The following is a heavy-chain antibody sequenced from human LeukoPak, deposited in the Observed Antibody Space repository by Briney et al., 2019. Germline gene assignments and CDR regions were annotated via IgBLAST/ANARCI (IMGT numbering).Heavy chain of an antibody. CDR2: IYYSGNT. D-gene: IGHD3-3*01. CDR1: GGSFSDTGYY. Sequence: SETLSLTCTVSGGSFSDTGYYWAWIRQPPGKGEEWIGSIYYSGNTFYNPSLKSRVTTSVDTSKNHFSLRLNSLTAADTAVYYCARHGAWSGFYFDFWGRGILVTVSS. J-gene: IGHJ4*02. CDR3: ARHGAWSGFYFDF. V-gene: IGHV4-39*01.